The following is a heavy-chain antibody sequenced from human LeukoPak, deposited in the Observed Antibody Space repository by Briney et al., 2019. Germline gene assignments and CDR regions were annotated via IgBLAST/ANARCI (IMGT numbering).Heavy chain of an antibody. D-gene: IGHD4-23*01. V-gene: IGHV4-30-4*01. CDR1: GGSISSGDYY. CDR2: IYYSGCT. Sequence: SQTLSLTCTVSGGSISSGDYYWSWIRQPPGKGLEWIGYIYYSGCTYYIPSLKSRVTISVDTSKNQFSLKLSSVTAADTAVYYCARDLLNEGNHLDYWAREPWSPSPQ. CDR3: ARDLLNEGNHLDY. J-gene: IGHJ4*02.